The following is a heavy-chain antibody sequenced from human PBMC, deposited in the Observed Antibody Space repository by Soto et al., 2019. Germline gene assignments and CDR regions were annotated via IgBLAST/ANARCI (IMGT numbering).Heavy chain of an antibody. D-gene: IGHD2-2*01. J-gene: IGHJ4*02. V-gene: IGHV1-18*01. CDR1: GYTFTDYG. CDR3: AREYCTSSSCYGSDF. CDR2: ISTYNGDT. Sequence: QVQLVQSGAEVKKPGASVKVSCKASGYTFTDYGISWVRQAPGQGLEWMGWISTYNGDTNYTQNFRGRVTMTADTSTTTAYMELTSLTSDDTAIYYCAREYCTSSSCYGSDFWGQGTLVTVSS.